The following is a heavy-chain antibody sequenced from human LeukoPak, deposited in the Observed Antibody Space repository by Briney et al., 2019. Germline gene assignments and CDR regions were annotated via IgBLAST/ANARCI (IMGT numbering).Heavy chain of an antibody. CDR3: ARSSYYDILTGIDY. J-gene: IGHJ4*02. V-gene: IGHV1-69*13. CDR1: GGTFISYA. Sequence: ASVKVSFKASGGTFISYAISWVRQAPGQGLEWMGGIIPIFGTANYAQKFQGRVTITADESTSTAYMELSSLRSEDTAVYYCARSSYYDILTGIDYWGQGTLVTVSS. CDR2: IIPIFGTA. D-gene: IGHD3-9*01.